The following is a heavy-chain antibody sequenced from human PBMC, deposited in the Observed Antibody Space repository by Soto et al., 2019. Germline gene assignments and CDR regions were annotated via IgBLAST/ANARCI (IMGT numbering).Heavy chain of an antibody. CDR2: IYPGDSDT. CDR1: GSSFTSYW. V-gene: IGHV5-51*01. CDR3: ARQDGSGSLYYYYYYGMDV. Sequence: GESLKISCKGSGSSFTSYWIGWVRQMPGKGLEWMGIIYPGDSDTRYSPSFQGQVTISADKSISTAYLQWSSLKASDTAMYHCARQDGSGSLYYYYYYGMDVWGQGTTVTVSS. J-gene: IGHJ6*02. D-gene: IGHD3-10*01.